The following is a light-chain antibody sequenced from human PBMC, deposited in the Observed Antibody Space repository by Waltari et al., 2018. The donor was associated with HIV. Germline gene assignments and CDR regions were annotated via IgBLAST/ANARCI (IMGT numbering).Light chain of an antibody. V-gene: IGLV3-10*01. Sequence: SYELTQPPSVSVSPGQTARITCSGDALPKKFAYWYQQKAGQAPALVIYEDNKRPSGIPERFSGSRSGTLATLSIRGAQVEDEADYYCYSTDISGYSRVFGGGTKVTVL. CDR2: EDN. J-gene: IGLJ2*01. CDR1: ALPKKF. CDR3: YSTDISGYSRV.